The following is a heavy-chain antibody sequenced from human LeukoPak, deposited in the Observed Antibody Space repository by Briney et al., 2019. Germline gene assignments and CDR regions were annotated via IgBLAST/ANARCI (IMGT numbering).Heavy chain of an antibody. CDR1: GFTFSTYA. J-gene: IGHJ4*02. CDR3: ARDHDWSFDY. V-gene: IGHV3-23*01. D-gene: IGHD1-1*01. CDR2: ISDSGGST. Sequence: GGSLRLSCAASGFTFSTYAMIWVRQAPGKGLEWVSSISDSGGSTYYADSVRGRFTISRDNAKNSLYLQMNSLRDEDTAVYYCARDHDWSFDYWGQGTLVTVSS.